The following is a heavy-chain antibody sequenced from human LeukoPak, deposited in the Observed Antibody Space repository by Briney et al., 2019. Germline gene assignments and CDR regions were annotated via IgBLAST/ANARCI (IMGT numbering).Heavy chain of an antibody. CDR2: IKQDGSHK. CDR3: AKDPGAHYYGSGSYRRGSYFDY. J-gene: IGHJ4*02. Sequence: GGSLRLSCVVSGFTVNNDYMSWVRQAPGKGLEWVANIKQDGSHKNYADSVKGRFTISRDNAKNSLYLQMNSLRAEDTAVYYCAKDPGAHYYGSGSYRRGSYFDYWGQGTLVTVSS. V-gene: IGHV3-7*01. D-gene: IGHD3-10*01. CDR1: GFTVNNDY.